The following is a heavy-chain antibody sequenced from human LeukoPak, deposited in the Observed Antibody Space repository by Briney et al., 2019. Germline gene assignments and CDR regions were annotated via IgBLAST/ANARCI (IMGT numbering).Heavy chain of an antibody. CDR1: GFTFSSYA. V-gene: IGHV3-23*01. CDR2: ISGSGGST. CDR3: AKDGNLGSGSYRGGYFDY. J-gene: IGHJ4*02. Sequence: PGGSLRLSCAASGFTFSSYAMSWVRQAPGKGLEWVSAISGSGGSTYYADSVKGRFTISRDNSKNTLYLQMNSLRAEDTAVCYCAKDGNLGSGSYRGGYFDYWGQGTLVTVSS. D-gene: IGHD3-10*01.